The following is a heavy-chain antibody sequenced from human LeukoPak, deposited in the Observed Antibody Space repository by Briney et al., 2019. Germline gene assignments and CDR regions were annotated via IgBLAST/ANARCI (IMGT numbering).Heavy chain of an antibody. CDR2: IYHSGST. CDR1: GGSISSGGYS. J-gene: IGHJ5*02. CDR3: ARVGGYITMVRGP. Sequence: SETLSLTCAVSGGSISSGGYSWSWIRQPPGKGLEWIGSIYHSGSTYYNPSLKSRVTISVDTSKNQFSLKLSSVTAADTAVYYCARVGGYITMVRGPWGQGTLVTVSS. D-gene: IGHD3-10*01. V-gene: IGHV4-30-2*03.